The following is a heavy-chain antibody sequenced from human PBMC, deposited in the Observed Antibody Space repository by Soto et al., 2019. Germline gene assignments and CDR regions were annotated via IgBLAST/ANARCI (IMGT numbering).Heavy chain of an antibody. V-gene: IGHV3-30-3*01. CDR3: ARVSKIRRDGYKNGAFDI. D-gene: IGHD5-12*01. CDR1: GFTFSSYA. J-gene: IGHJ3*02. Sequence: QTGGSLRLSCAASGFTFSSYAMHWVRQAPGKGLEWVAVISYDGSNKYYADSVKGRFTISRDNSKNTLYLQMNSLRAEDTAVYYCARVSKIRRDGYKNGAFDIWGQGTMVTVSS. CDR2: ISYDGSNK.